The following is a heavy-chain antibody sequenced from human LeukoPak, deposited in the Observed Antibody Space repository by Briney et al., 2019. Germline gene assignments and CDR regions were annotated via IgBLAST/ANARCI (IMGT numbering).Heavy chain of an antibody. Sequence: PSQTLSLTCTVSGGSISSGDYYWGWIRQPPGKGLEWIGSIYYSGSTYYNPSLKSRVTISVDTSKNQFSLKLSSVTAADTAVYYCARSYYYDSSGPMDVWGQGTTVTVSS. D-gene: IGHD3-22*01. V-gene: IGHV4-39*01. J-gene: IGHJ6*02. CDR3: ARSYYYDSSGPMDV. CDR1: GGSISSGDYY. CDR2: IYYSGST.